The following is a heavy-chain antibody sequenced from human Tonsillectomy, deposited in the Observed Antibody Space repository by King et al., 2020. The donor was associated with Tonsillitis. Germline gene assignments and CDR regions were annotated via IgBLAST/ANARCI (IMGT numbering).Heavy chain of an antibody. CDR1: GGSISSYY. CDR2: IYYSGST. J-gene: IGHJ4*02. V-gene: IGHV4-59*01. Sequence: VQLQESGPGLVKPSETLSLTCTVSGGSISSYYWSWIRQPPGKGLEWIGYIYYSGSTNYNPSLKSRVTISVDTPKNQFSLKLSSVTAADTAVYYCARDPYYASGNYFDYWGQGTLVTVSS. D-gene: IGHD3-10*01. CDR3: ARDPYYASGNYFDY.